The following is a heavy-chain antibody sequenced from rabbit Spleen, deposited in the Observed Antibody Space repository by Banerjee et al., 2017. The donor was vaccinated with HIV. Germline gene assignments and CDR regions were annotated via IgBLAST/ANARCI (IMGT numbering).Heavy chain of an antibody. CDR3: ARDLDGVMGWNFGW. V-gene: IGHV1S45*01. D-gene: IGHD4-1*01. CDR2: INAVTGKH. CDR1: LFSFSNKAL. J-gene: IGHJ3*01. Sequence: ESGGGLSQPELSLKLSCTASLFSFSNKALIFFLSQAPGKGLEWIACINAVTGKHVYASGEKGRCKFSKTSSKKVTLQVNSLAVEDTATELCARDLDGVMGWNFGWWGQGTMVTVS.